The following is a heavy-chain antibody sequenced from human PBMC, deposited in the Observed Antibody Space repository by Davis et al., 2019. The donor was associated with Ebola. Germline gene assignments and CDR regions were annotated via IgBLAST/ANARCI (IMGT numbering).Heavy chain of an antibody. D-gene: IGHD1-26*01. CDR3: ARRSGSGFRTREGVDH. V-gene: IGHV4-39*01. CDR2: IYYSGST. CDR1: GGSISSIFYY. Sequence: MPSETLSLTCTVSGGSISSIFYYWGWIRQPPGKGLEWIGSIYYSGSTYYNLSLKSRVTISVDTSKNQFSLKLSSVTTADTAVYYCARRSGSGFRTREGVDHWGQGTLVTVSS. J-gene: IGHJ4*02.